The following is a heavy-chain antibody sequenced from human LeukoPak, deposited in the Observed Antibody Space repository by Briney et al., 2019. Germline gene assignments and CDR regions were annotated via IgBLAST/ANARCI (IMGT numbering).Heavy chain of an antibody. J-gene: IGHJ5*02. Sequence: GGSLRLSCAASGVTFSSYWMSWVRQAPGKGLEWVSGISGSGGSTYYADSVKGRFTISRDNSKNTLYLQMNSLRAEDTAVYYCAKAYYYGSGSYGKNWFDPWGQGTLVTVSS. D-gene: IGHD3-10*01. CDR3: AKAYYYGSGSYGKNWFDP. CDR2: ISGSGGST. CDR1: GVTFSSYW. V-gene: IGHV3-23*01.